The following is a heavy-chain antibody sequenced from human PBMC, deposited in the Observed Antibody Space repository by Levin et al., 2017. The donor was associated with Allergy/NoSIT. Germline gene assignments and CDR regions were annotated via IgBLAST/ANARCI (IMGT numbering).Heavy chain of an antibody. CDR2: IYYSGST. CDR3: ARAGHYYYYYMDV. CDR1: GGSISSYY. J-gene: IGHJ6*03. Sequence: SETLSLTCTVSGGSISSYYWSWIRQPPGKGLEWIGYIYYSGSTNYNPSLKSRVTISVDTSKNQFSLKLSSVTAADTAVYYCARAGHYYYYYMDVWGKGTTVTVSS. V-gene: IGHV4-59*01. D-gene: IGHD1-14*01.